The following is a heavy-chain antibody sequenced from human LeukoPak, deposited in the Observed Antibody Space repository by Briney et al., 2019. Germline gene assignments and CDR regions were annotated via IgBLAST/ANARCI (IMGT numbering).Heavy chain of an antibody. CDR1: GGSISSYY. D-gene: IGHD5-24*01. J-gene: IGHJ5*01. Sequence: PSETLSLTCTVSGGSISSYYWSWVRQPPGRGLQCVGSTSYSGRANYNPSLKDRVTVSLDTSKNQFYLKVTSVTAADTAVYYCARRRVEMAPITEGNWFDSWGQGTPVTVSS. V-gene: IGHV4-59*08. CDR3: ARRRVEMAPITEGNWFDS. CDR2: TSYSGRA.